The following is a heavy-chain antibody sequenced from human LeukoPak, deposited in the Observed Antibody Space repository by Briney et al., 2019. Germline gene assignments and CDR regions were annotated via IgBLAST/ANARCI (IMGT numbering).Heavy chain of an antibody. J-gene: IGHJ4*02. CDR3: ATSDSRLAAAGIDY. D-gene: IGHD6-13*01. CDR2: ISSSSSTI. CDR1: GFTFSSYS. V-gene: IGHV3-48*01. Sequence: GGSLRLSCAASGFTFSSYSMNWVRQAPGKGLEWVSYISSSSSTIYYADSVKGRFTISRDNAKNSLYLRMNSLRAEDTAVYYCATSDSRLAAAGIDYWGQGTLVTVSS.